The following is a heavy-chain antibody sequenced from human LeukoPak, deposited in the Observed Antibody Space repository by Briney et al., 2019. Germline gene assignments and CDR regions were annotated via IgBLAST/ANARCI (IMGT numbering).Heavy chain of an antibody. CDR2: ISSSSSYI. D-gene: IGHD6-13*01. J-gene: IGHJ4*02. CDR1: GCTFSSYS. V-gene: IGHV3-21*01. CDR3: ARSSIAAAGYLDY. Sequence: GGSLRLSCAASGCTFSSYSMNRVRQAPGKGLEWVSSISSSSSYIYYADSVKGRFTISRDNAKNSLYLQMNSLRAEDTAVYYCARSSIAAAGYLDYWGQGTLVTVSS.